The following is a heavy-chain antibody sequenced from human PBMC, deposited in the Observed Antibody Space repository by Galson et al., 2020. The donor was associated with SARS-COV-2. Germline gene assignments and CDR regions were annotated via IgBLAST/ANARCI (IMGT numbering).Heavy chain of an antibody. CDR2: ISSSSSTI. Sequence: GGSPRLSCAASGFTFSSYSMNWVRQAPGKGLEWVSYISSSSSTIYYADSVKGRFTISRDNAKNSLYLQMNSLRDEDTAVYYCARDRRYDSSGYLFDYWGQGTLVTVSS. CDR1: GFTFSSYS. CDR3: ARDRRYDSSGYLFDY. J-gene: IGHJ4*02. V-gene: IGHV3-48*02. D-gene: IGHD3-22*01.